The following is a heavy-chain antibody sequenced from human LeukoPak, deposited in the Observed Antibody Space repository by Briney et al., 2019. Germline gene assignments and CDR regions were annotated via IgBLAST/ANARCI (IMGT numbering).Heavy chain of an antibody. D-gene: IGHD3-16*01. CDR3: AKSLVG. Sequence: PGGSLRLSCAASGFTFSSYGMHWVRQAPGKGLEWVAVIWYDGSNKYYADTVKGRFTISRDNSKNTLYLQMNSLRAEDTAVYYRAKSLVGWGQGTLVTVSS. V-gene: IGHV3-33*06. CDR1: GFTFSSYG. J-gene: IGHJ4*02. CDR2: IWYDGSNK.